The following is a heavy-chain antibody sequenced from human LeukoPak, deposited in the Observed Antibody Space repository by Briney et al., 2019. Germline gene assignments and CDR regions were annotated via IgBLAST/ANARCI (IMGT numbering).Heavy chain of an antibody. J-gene: IGHJ4*02. Sequence: PGGSLRLSCAASGFTVSSNYMSWVRQAPGKGLEWVAVISYDGSNKYYADSVKGRFTISRDNSKNTLYLQMNSLRAEDTAVYYCASSSGSYGYWGQGTLVTVSS. CDR2: ISYDGSNK. CDR3: ASSSGSYGY. D-gene: IGHD1-26*01. CDR1: GFTVSSNY. V-gene: IGHV3-30-3*01.